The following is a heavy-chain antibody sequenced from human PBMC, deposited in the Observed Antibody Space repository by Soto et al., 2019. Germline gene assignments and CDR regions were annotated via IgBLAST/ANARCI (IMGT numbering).Heavy chain of an antibody. CDR2: IYYSGST. V-gene: IGHV4-59*01. CDR3: ARDRPRYGGNSFDDNHASWFDP. D-gene: IGHD4-17*01. J-gene: IGHJ5*02. CDR1: GGSISSYY. Sequence: KPSETLSLTCTVSGGSISSYYWSWIRQPPGKGLEWIGYIYYSGSTNYNPSLKSRVTISVDTSKNQFSLKLSSVTAADTAVYYCARDRPRYGGNSFDDNHASWFDPWGQGTLVTVSS.